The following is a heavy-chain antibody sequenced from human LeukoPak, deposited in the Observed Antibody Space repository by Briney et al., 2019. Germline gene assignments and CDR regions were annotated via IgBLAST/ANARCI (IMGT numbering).Heavy chain of an antibody. D-gene: IGHD2-2*01. CDR1: GGTFSSYA. V-gene: IGHV1-69*05. CDR3: ARGWADIVVVPAAIVGYFQH. Sequence: SVKVSCKASGGTFSSYAIIWVRQAPGQGLEWMGGIIPIFGTANYAQKFQGRVTITTDESTSTAYMELSSLRSEDTAVYYCARGWADIVVVPAAIVGYFQHWGQGTLVTVSS. CDR2: IIPIFGTA. J-gene: IGHJ1*01.